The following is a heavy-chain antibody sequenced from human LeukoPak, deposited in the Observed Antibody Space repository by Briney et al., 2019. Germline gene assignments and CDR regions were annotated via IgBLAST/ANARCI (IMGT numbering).Heavy chain of an antibody. D-gene: IGHD4-11*01. CDR3: VRGIYSNYDWFDP. Sequence: SESLSLTCAVYGASFNDYYWTWIRQPPGKGLEWIGEINHSGITRYKPSLKSRVTISVDTSKNQFSLNLISVTAADTAVYYCVRGIYSNYDWFDPWGQGTLVTVSS. CDR1: GASFNDYY. CDR2: INHSGIT. V-gene: IGHV4-34*01. J-gene: IGHJ5*02.